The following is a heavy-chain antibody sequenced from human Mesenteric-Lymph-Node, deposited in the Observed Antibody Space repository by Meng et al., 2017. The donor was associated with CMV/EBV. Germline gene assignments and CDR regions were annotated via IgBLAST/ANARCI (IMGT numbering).Heavy chain of an antibody. J-gene: IGHJ4*02. CDR2: IYYSGST. CDR1: GGSISSYY. D-gene: IGHD5-24*01. V-gene: IGHV4-59*01. CDR3: ARGKRWLQQTFDY. Sequence: GSLRLSCTVSGGSISSYYWSWIRQPPGKGLEWIGYIYYSGSTNYNPSLKSRVTISVDTSKNQFSLKLSSVTAADTAVYYCARGKRWLQQTFDYWGQGTLVTVS.